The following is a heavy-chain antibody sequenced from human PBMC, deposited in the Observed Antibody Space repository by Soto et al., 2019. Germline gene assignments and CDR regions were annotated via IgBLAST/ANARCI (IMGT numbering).Heavy chain of an antibody. CDR2: RWYDGSNK. CDR1: GFTFSSYG. D-gene: IGHD5-18*01. V-gene: IGHV3-33*01. J-gene: IGHJ6*02. CDR3: ARASTGSTARVGYYCYGMDV. Sequence: GGSLRLSCAASGFTFSSYGMHWVRQAPGKGLEGVAVRWYDGSNKYYADSVKGRFTISRDNSKNTLYLHMNSLRAEDTAVYYCARASTGSTARVGYYCYGMDVWARGTTVTVSS.